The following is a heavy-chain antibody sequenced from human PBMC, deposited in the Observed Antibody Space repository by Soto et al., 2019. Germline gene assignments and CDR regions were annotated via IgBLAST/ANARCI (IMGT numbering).Heavy chain of an antibody. CDR3: ARQGDYPAYYYGMDV. J-gene: IGHJ6*02. D-gene: IGHD4-17*01. CDR1: GGTFSSYA. CDR2: IIPIFGTA. V-gene: IGHV1-69*06. Sequence: SVKVSCKASGGTFSSYAISWVRQAPGQGLEWMGGIIPIFGTANSAQRFQGRVTITADKSTSTAYMELSSLRSEDTAVYYCARQGDYPAYYYGMDVWGQGTTVTVSS.